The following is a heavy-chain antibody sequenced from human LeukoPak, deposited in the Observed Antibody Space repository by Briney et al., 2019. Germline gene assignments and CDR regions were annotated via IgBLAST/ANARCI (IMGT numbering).Heavy chain of an antibody. CDR2: INHSGST. Sequence: SETLSLTCTVSGGSVSSGRYYWSWIRQPPGKGLEWIGEINHSGSTNYNPSLKSRATISVDTSKNQFSLKLSSVTAADTAVYYCARGLVGNFWSGYYTGPHTLYYFDYWGQGTLVTVSS. CDR3: ARGLVGNFWSGYYTGPHTLYYFDY. CDR1: GGSVSSGRYY. V-gene: IGHV4-61*01. J-gene: IGHJ4*02. D-gene: IGHD3-3*01.